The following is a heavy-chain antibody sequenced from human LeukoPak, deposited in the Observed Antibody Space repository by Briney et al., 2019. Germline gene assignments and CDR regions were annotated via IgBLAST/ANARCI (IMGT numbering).Heavy chain of an antibody. CDR1: GGSIGSHY. CDR3: ARENGYKYDY. Sequence: SETLSLTCTVSGGSIGSHYWTWIRQTPGKGLEWIGYVYDIGSTKYNPSLKSRVTISVDTSKNQFSLRLSSVTAADTAVYYCARENGYKYDYWGQGTLVTVSS. D-gene: IGHD5-24*01. J-gene: IGHJ4*02. CDR2: VYDIGST. V-gene: IGHV4-59*11.